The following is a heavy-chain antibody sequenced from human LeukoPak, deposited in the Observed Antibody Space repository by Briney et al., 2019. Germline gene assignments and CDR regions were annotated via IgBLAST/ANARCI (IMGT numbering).Heavy chain of an antibody. D-gene: IGHD3-9*01. CDR2: IKSKTDGGTT. V-gene: IGHV3-15*01. J-gene: IGHJ4*02. CDR3: TTLRRPTGLTGYYRGTYYFDY. CDR1: GVTFSNAW. Sequence: GGSLRLSCAASGVTFSNAWMSRVRQAPGKGLEWGGRIKSKTDGGTTDYAAPVKGRFTISRDDSQNTLYLQMNSLKTEDTAVYYCTTLRRPTGLTGYYRGTYYFDYWGQGTLVTVSS.